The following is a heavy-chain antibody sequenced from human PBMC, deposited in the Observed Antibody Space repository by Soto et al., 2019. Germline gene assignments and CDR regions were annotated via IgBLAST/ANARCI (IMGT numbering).Heavy chain of an antibody. D-gene: IGHD5-18*01. J-gene: IGHJ6*02. CDR2: ISYDGSNK. CDR3: AKDDSYGSKYYYYGMDV. V-gene: IGHV3-30*18. Sequence: GGSLRLSCAASGFTFSSYGMHWVRQAPGKGLEWVAVISYDGSNKYYADSVKGRFTISRDNSKNTLYLQMNSLRAEDTAVYYCAKDDSYGSKYYYYGMDVWGQGTTVTVSS. CDR1: GFTFSSYG.